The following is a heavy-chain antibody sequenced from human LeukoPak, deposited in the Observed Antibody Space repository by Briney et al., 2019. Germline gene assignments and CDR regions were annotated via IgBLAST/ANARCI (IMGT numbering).Heavy chain of an antibody. CDR2: IRGDGVST. CDR1: GFTFSDYV. CDR3: AKRAMGIAVAAHVLLYFDY. J-gene: IGHJ4*02. D-gene: IGHD6-19*01. V-gene: IGHV3-23*01. Sequence: GGSLRLSCAASGFTFSDYVMSWVRQAPGKGLEWVSAIRGDGVSTYYVDSVKGRFTISRDNSKNTLYLQMNSLRAEDTAVYYCAKRAMGIAVAAHVLLYFDYWGQGTLVTVSS.